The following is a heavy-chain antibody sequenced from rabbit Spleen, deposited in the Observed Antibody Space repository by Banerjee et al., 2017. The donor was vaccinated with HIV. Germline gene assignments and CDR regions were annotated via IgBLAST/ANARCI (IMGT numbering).Heavy chain of an antibody. CDR3: ARDYSSGWGDLSFYFNL. V-gene: IGHV1S45*01. CDR2: INAVTGKA. CDR1: GFSFSNKAV. J-gene: IGHJ4*01. Sequence: QEQLVESGGGLVKPEGSLKLSCTASGFSFSNKAVMCWVRQAPGKGLEWIACINAVTGKAVYASWAKGRFTFSKTSSTTVTLQMTSLTAADTATYFCARDYSSGWGDLSFYFNLWGPGTLVTVS. D-gene: IGHD4-1*01.